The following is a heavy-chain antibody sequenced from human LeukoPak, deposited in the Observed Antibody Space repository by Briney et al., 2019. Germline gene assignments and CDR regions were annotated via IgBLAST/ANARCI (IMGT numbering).Heavy chain of an antibody. CDR3: ARPLAMARTLYYYGMDV. D-gene: IGHD5-18*01. J-gene: IGHJ6*02. V-gene: IGHV3-33*01. CDR2: IWYDGSNK. CDR1: GFTFSSYG. Sequence: GGSLRLSCAASGFTFSSYGMHWVRQAPGKGLEWVAVIWYDGSNKYYADSVKGRFTISRDNSKNTLYLQMNSLRAEDTAVYYCARPLAMARTLYYYGMDVWGQGTTVTVSS.